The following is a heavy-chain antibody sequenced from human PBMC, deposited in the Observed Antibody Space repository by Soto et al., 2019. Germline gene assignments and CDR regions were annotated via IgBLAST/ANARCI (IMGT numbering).Heavy chain of an antibody. CDR1: GFTFSSYA. Sequence: GGSLRLSCAASGFTFSSYAMHWVRQAPGKGLEWVAVISYDGSNKYYADSVKGRFTISRDNSKNTLYLQMNSLRAEDTAVYYCARVHGGCDSSGYYYGMDVWGQGTTVTVSS. CDR2: ISYDGSNK. V-gene: IGHV3-30-3*01. D-gene: IGHD2-21*02. CDR3: ARVHGGCDSSGYYYGMDV. J-gene: IGHJ6*02.